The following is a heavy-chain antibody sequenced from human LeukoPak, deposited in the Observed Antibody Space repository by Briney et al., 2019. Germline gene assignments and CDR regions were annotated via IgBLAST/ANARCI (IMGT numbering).Heavy chain of an antibody. CDR2: IYYSGST. CDR3: ARGGYSSSWYSFDAFDI. V-gene: IGHV4-59*01. CDR1: GGSISSYY. J-gene: IGHJ3*02. Sequence: PSETLSLTCTVSGGSISSYYWSWIRQPPGKGLEWIGCIYYSGSTNYNPSLKSRVTISVDTSKNQFSLKLSSVTAADTAVYYCARGGYSSSWYSFDAFDIWGQGTMVTVSS. D-gene: IGHD6-13*01.